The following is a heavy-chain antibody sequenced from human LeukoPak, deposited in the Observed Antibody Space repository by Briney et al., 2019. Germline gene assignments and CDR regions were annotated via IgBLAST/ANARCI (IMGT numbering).Heavy chain of an antibody. Sequence: GASVKVSCKASGYTFTGYYMHWVRQAPGQGPEWMGWINPNSGGTNYVQKFQGRVTMTRDTSISTAYMELRSLRSDDTAVYYCARGRMISWSAPFDPWGQGTLVTVSS. CDR1: GYTFTGYY. V-gene: IGHV1-2*02. D-gene: IGHD3/OR15-3a*01. CDR2: INPNSGGT. CDR3: ARGRMISWSAPFDP. J-gene: IGHJ5*02.